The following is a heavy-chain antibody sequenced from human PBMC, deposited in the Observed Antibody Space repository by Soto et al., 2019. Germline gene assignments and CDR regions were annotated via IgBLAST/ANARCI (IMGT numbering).Heavy chain of an antibody. V-gene: IGHV3-30-3*01. D-gene: IGHD1-26*01. Sequence: QVQLVESGGGVVQPGRSLRLSCAASGFTFSSYAMHWVRQAPGKGLEWVAVISYDGSNKYYADSVKGRFTISRDNSKNTLYLQMNSLRAEDTAVYYCARGPYWELLLHYHYYYGVDVWGQGTTVTVSS. CDR1: GFTFSSYA. J-gene: IGHJ6*02. CDR2: ISYDGSNK. CDR3: ARGPYWELLLHYHYYYGVDV.